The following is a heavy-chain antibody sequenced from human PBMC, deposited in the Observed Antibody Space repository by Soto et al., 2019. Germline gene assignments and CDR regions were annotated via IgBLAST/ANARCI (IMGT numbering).Heavy chain of an antibody. V-gene: IGHV3-33*01. CDR2: IWYDGSNK. Sequence: GGSLRLSCAASGFTFSSYGMHWVRQAPGKGLEWVAVIWYDGSNKYYADNVKDQYTISRDNSKNTLYLQMNSLRAEDTAVYYCARDEGLGVNYYYYGMDVWGQGT. D-gene: IGHD3-10*01. J-gene: IGHJ6*02. CDR3: ARDEGLGVNYYYYGMDV. CDR1: GFTFSSYG.